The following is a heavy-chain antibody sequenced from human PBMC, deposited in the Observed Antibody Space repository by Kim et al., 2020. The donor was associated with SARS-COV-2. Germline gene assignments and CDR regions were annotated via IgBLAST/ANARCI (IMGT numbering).Heavy chain of an antibody. V-gene: IGHV1-3*01. CDR1: GYTFTTYS. D-gene: IGHD6-19*01. CDR2: VNGGNGKT. CDR3: AREQWGSLFQFDS. Sequence: ASVKVSCRASGYTFTTYSMHWVRQAPGQRLEWMGWVNGGNGKTKYSQKFQGRVTITRDTSASTAYMELSSLRSEDTAVYFCAREQWGSLFQFDSWGQGTLVTVSS. J-gene: IGHJ4*02.